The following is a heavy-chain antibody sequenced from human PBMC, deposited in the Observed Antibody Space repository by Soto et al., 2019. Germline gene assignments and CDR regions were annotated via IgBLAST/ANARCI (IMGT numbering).Heavy chain of an antibody. CDR3: ARPVEMATISRSYLFY. CDR2: IIPIFGTG. CDR1: GRTFSNYA. Sequence: GVSVKVSCKASGRTFSNYAINWVRQAPGQGLEWMGGIIPIFGTGNYAQKFQGRVTITADESTSTAYLDLSGLRPEDTAVYYCARPVEMATISRSYLFYWGQGTLVTVSS. V-gene: IGHV1-69*13. D-gene: IGHD5-12*01. J-gene: IGHJ4*02.